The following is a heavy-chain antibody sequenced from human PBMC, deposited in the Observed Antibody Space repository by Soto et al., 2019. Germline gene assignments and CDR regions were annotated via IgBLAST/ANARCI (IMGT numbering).Heavy chain of an antibody. D-gene: IGHD3-16*01. CDR2: IPYDGSNK. J-gene: IGHJ3*02. V-gene: IGHV3-30-3*01. CDR1: GFTFSSYA. Sequence: GGSLRLSCAASGFTFSSYAMHWVRQAPGKGLEWVAVIPYDGSNKYYADSVKGRFTISRDNSKNTLYLQMNSLRAEDTAVYYCARDWVFTAFDIWGQGTMVTVSS. CDR3: ARDWVFTAFDI.